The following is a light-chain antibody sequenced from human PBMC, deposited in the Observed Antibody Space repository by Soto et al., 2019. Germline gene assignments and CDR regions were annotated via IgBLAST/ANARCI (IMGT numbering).Light chain of an antibody. CDR2: AAS. Sequence: DIQMTLSPSSLSAYVGDRGTITCRASQSTSDYLNWYQQKPGTAPKLLIYAASSLQSGVPSSFSGSGSGTDFTLTISSLQPEDFATYYCQHSYGTPPTFGQGTKVDI. CDR3: QHSYGTPPT. CDR1: QSTSDY. J-gene: IGKJ1*01. V-gene: IGKV1-39*01.